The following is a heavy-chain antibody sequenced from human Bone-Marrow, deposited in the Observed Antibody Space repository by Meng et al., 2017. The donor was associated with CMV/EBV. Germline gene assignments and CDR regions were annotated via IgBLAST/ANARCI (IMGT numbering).Heavy chain of an antibody. CDR3: ARVRASGGWYFDL. CDR1: GYSISSGYY. V-gene: IGHV4-38-2*02. Sequence: GSLRLSRTLSGYSISSGYYWGWIRQPPGKGLEWIGSIYHSGSTYYNPSLKSRVTITVDTSKNQFSLKLSSVTAADTAVYYCARVRASGGWYFDLWGRGTLVTVSS. CDR2: IYHSGST. J-gene: IGHJ2*01. D-gene: IGHD3-10*01.